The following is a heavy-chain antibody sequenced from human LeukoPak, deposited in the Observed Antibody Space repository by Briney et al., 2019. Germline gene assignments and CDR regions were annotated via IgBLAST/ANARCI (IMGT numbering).Heavy chain of an antibody. V-gene: IGHV4-59*01. D-gene: IGHD2-8*01. Sequence: PSETLSLTCSVSGGSISRYYWNWIRQPPGKGLEWIGYINYIENTNYNPSLKCRVTISVDTSKNQFSMKLRAVTAADTAVYYCAGEGAYGTNGVCYTGYFDYWGQGTLVTVSS. CDR2: INYIENT. CDR1: GGSISRYY. J-gene: IGHJ4*02. CDR3: AGEGAYGTNGVCYTGYFDY.